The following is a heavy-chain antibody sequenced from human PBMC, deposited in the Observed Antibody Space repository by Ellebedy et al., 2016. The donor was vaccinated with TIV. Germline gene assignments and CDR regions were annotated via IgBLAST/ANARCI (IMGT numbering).Heavy chain of an antibody. CDR2: IYYSGST. J-gene: IGHJ4*02. V-gene: IGHV4-59*02. D-gene: IGHD3-22*01. Sequence: SETLSLXXTVSGGSVSSYYWSWIRQPPGKGLEWIGYIYYSGSTNYNPSLKSRVTISVDTSKNQFSLKLSSVTAADTAVYYCARVGYYYDSSGYYYGGYFDYWGQGTLVTVSS. CDR3: ARVGYYYDSSGYYYGGYFDY. CDR1: GGSVSSYY.